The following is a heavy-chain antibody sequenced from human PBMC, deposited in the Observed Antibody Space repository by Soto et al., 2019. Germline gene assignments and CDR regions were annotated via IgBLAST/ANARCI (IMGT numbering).Heavy chain of an antibody. CDR3: GRGRSGQIVVFY. Sequence: ASVKVSCKASGYTFTGHYIHWVRQAPEQGPEWMGEIGPESGATRYAQKFQGRVTMTRDMSITTVYMELNNLSPDDTAVYYCGRGRSGQIVVFYWGQGTPVTVPQ. CDR2: IGPESGAT. CDR1: GYTFTGHY. V-gene: IGHV1-2*02. D-gene: IGHD1-26*01. J-gene: IGHJ4*02.